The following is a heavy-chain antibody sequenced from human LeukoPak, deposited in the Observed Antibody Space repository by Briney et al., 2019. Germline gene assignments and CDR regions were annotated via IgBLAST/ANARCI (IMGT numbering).Heavy chain of an antibody. J-gene: IGHJ4*02. Sequence: SGGSLRLSCAASRFTFSNYAMSWVRHAAGKGLEWVSGITSGHSTFYADSVKGRFTISRDNSKNTVYLQMNSLRAEDMAVYYCAKDYPECTGTTCSGEAFFDYWGQGTLVTVSS. CDR3: AKDYPECTGTTCSGEAFFDY. D-gene: IGHD2-2*01. V-gene: IGHV3-23*01. CDR1: RFTFSNYA. CDR2: ITSGHST.